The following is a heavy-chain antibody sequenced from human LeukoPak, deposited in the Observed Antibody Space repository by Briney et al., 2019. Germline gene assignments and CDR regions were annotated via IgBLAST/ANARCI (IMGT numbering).Heavy chain of an antibody. V-gene: IGHV1-2*06. CDR1: GYTFTGYY. D-gene: IGHD6-19*01. CDR3: ARAIAVENPRDY. CDR2: INPNSGGT. Sequence: ASVKVSCKASGYTFTGYYMHWVRQAPGPGHEWMGRINPNSGGTNYAQKFQGRVTMTRDTSISTAYMELSRLRSDDTAVYYCARAIAVENPRDYWGQGTLVTVSS. J-gene: IGHJ4*02.